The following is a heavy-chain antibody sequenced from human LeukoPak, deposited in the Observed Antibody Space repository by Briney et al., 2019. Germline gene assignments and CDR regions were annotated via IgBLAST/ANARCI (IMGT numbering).Heavy chain of an antibody. D-gene: IGHD3-3*01. CDR3: ARAIFGVVYFDY. Sequence: VASVKVSCKASGGTFSSYAVSWVRQAPGQGLEWMGRIIPILGIANYAQKFQGRVTITADESTSTAYMELSSLRSEDTAVYYCARAIFGVVYFDYWGQGTLVTVSS. J-gene: IGHJ4*02. CDR1: GGTFSSYA. V-gene: IGHV1-69*04. CDR2: IIPILGIA.